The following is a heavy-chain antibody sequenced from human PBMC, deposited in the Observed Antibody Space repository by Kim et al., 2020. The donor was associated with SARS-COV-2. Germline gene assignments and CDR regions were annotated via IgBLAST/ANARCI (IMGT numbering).Heavy chain of an antibody. J-gene: IGHJ6*02. D-gene: IGHD2-15*01. V-gene: IGHV3-11*04. Sequence: GGSLRLSCAASGFTFSDYYMSWIRQAPGKGLEWVSYISSSGSTIYYADSVKGRFTISRDNAKNSLYLQMNSLRAEDTAVYYCARGLRYCSGGSCYFSYYYYGMDVWGQGTTVTVSS. CDR1: GFTFSDYY. CDR2: ISSSGSTI. CDR3: ARGLRYCSGGSCYFSYYYYGMDV.